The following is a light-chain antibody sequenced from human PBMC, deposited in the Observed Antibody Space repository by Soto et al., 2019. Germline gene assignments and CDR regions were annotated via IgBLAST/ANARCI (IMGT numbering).Light chain of an antibody. Sequence: QSALTQPASVSGSPGQSITISCTGTSSDVGGYKLVSWYQQHPGKAPKLIIYEGNYRPSGISNRFSASKSGNTASLTVSGLQAEDEADYYCCSFAGSSTWVFGGGTKVTVL. CDR2: EGN. CDR1: SSDVGGYKL. J-gene: IGLJ3*02. V-gene: IGLV2-23*01. CDR3: CSFAGSSTWV.